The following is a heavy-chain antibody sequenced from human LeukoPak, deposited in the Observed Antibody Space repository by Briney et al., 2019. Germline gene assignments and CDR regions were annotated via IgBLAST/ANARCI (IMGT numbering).Heavy chain of an antibody. D-gene: IGHD3-22*01. V-gene: IGHV3-74*01. Sequence: PGGSLRLSCAASGFSFTSYWMHWVRQAPGKGLVWVSRINSDGSSTSYADSVKGRFTISRDNSKNTLYLQMNSLRAEDTAVYYCARDHYDSSGYSDYWGQGTLVTVSS. CDR3: ARDHYDSSGYSDY. CDR1: GFSFTSYW. J-gene: IGHJ4*02. CDR2: INSDGSST.